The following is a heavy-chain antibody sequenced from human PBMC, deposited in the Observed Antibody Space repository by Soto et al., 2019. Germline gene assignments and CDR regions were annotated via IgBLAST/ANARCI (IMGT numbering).Heavy chain of an antibody. V-gene: IGHV4-39*07. J-gene: IGHJ6*02. CDR1: GGSIISSNYY. D-gene: IGHD6-6*01. CDR2: INHSGST. CDR3: ARHSSSSQFGWSRYYYYGMDV. Sequence: SETLSLTCTVSGGSIISSNYYWSWILQPPGKGLEWIGEINHSGSTNYNPSLKSRVTISVDTSKNQFSLKLSSVTAADTAVYYCARHSSSSQFGWSRYYYYGMDVWGQGTTVTVS.